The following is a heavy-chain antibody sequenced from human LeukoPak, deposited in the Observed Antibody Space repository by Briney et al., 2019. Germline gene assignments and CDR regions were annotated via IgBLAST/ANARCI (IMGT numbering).Heavy chain of an antibody. V-gene: IGHV4-34*01. CDR2: INHSGST. J-gene: IGHJ4*02. D-gene: IGHD1-26*01. CDR1: GGSFSGYY. CDR3: ARDNFLVGALTN. Sequence: SETLSLTCAVYGGSFSGYYWSWIRQPPGKGLEWIGEINHSGSTNYNPSLKSRVTISVDTSKNQFSLKLSSVTAADTAVYYCARDNFLVGALTNWGQGTLVTVSS.